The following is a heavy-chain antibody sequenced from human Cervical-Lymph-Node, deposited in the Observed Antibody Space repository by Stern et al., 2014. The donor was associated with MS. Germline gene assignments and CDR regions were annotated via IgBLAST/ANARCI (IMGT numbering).Heavy chain of an antibody. Sequence: SGPTLVKPTQTLTLTCTFSGFSLSTSGVGVGWIRQPPGKALEWLALIYWNDDKRYNASLQSRLTTTKDTSKNQVVLTMTNMDPVDTATYYCARLTYYYDSSGYVPLDYWGQGTLVTVSS. V-gene: IGHV2-5*01. CDR2: IYWNDDK. J-gene: IGHJ4*02. CDR3: ARLTYYYDSSGYVPLDY. CDR1: GFSLSTSGVG. D-gene: IGHD3-22*01.